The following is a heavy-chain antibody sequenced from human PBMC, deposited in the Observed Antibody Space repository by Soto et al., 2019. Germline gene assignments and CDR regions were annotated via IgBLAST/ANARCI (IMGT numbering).Heavy chain of an antibody. D-gene: IGHD2-2*01. CDR2: ITGSSEIT. J-gene: IGHJ4*02. CDR1: GFTLSDYA. CDR3: ARDCARTSCWVWKL. V-gene: IGHV3-23*01. Sequence: EAQLLESGGDLVQPGGSLRLSCAASGFTLSDYAMTWVRQAPGKGLEWVSGITGSSEITYYADSVKGRFTISRDNSKNTVSLQMNGLRAEDSASDYCARDCARTSCWVWKLWGQGTLVTVSP.